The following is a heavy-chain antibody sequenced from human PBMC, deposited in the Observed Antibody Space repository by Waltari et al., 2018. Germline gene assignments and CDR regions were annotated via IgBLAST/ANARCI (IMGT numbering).Heavy chain of an antibody. CDR1: GYTFTSYA. Sequence: QVQLVQSGAEVKKPGASVKVSCKASGYTFTSYAMHWVRQAPGQRLEWMGWINAGNGNTKYSQKFQGRVTITRDTSASTAYMELSSLRAEDTAVYYCARDLRGCTNGVCYTFDYWGQGTLVTVSS. CDR2: INAGNGNT. D-gene: IGHD2-8*01. J-gene: IGHJ4*02. V-gene: IGHV1-3*01. CDR3: ARDLRGCTNGVCYTFDY.